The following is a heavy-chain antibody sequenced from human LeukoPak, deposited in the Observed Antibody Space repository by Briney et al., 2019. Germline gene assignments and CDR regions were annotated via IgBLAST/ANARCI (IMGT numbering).Heavy chain of an antibody. V-gene: IGHV4-59*12. CDR2: IYYSGST. D-gene: IGHD2-15*01. CDR1: GGSISSYY. J-gene: IGHJ1*01. CDR3: AREGGPYCSGGSCHKEYFQH. Sequence: SETLSLTCTVSGGSISSYYWSWIRQPPGKGLEWIGYIYYSGSTIYNPSLKSRVTISIDRSKNQFSLKLSSVTAADTAVYYCAREGGPYCSGGSCHKEYFQHWGQGTLVTVSS.